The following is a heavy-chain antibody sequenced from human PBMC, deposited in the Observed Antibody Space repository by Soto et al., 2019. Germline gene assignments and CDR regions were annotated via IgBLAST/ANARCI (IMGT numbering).Heavy chain of an antibody. CDR2: IYYSGST. V-gene: IGHV4-31*11. CDR1: GCSISSGANS. CDR3: ARAYGSGYMDV. D-gene: IGHD3-10*01. Sequence: SETLSLTCAFSGCSISSGANSCSWIRQPPGKGLEWIGYIYYSGSTYYNPSLKSRVTISVDTSKNQFSLKLSSVTAADTAVYYCARAYGSGYMDVWGQGTTVT. J-gene: IGHJ6*02.